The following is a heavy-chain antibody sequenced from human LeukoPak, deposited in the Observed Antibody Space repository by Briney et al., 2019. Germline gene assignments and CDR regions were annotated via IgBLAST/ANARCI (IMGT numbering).Heavy chain of an antibody. Sequence: ASVKVSCKASGYTFTSYYMHWVRQAPGQGLKWMGIINPSGGSTSYAQKFQGRVTMTRDMSTSTVYMELSSLRSEDTAVYYCAGAVAEHQFDYWGQGTLVTVSS. J-gene: IGHJ4*02. CDR2: INPSGGST. CDR1: GYTFTSYY. CDR3: AGAVAEHQFDY. D-gene: IGHD6-19*01. V-gene: IGHV1-46*01.